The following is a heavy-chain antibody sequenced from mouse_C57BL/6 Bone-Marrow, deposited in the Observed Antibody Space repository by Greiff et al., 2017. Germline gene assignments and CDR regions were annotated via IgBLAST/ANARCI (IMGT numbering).Heavy chain of an antibody. V-gene: IGHV5-15*01. CDR2: ISNLAYSI. CDR3: ARHPLYDYDRGYYAMDY. CDR1: GFTFSDYG. J-gene: IGHJ4*01. D-gene: IGHD2-4*01. Sequence: DVKLVESGGGLVQPGGSLKLSCAASGFTFSDYGMAWVRQAPRKGPEWVAFISNLAYSIYYADTVTGRFTISRENAKNTLYLEMSSLRSEDTAMYYCARHPLYDYDRGYYAMDYWGQGTSVTVSS.